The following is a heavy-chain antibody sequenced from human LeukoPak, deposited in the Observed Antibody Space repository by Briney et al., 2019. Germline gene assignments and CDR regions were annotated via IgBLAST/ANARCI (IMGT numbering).Heavy chain of an antibody. Sequence: PGGSLRLSCVASGFTVSNNYMSWVRQAPGKGLECVSVIYSGGVTYFADSVKDRFTISRDNSKNTLYLRMNRLRAEDTAVYYCARGSIAARYLDYWGQGTLVTVSS. CDR1: GFTVSNNY. J-gene: IGHJ4*02. CDR2: IYSGGVT. V-gene: IGHV3-66*01. D-gene: IGHD6-6*01. CDR3: ARGSIAARYLDY.